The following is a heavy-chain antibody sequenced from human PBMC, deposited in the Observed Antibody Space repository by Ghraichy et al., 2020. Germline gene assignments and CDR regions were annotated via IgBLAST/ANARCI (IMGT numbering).Heavy chain of an antibody. CDR3: AKGWGGV. CDR1: GFTFSISA. Sequence: GGSLRLSCAASGFTFSISAMSWVRPTPGKGLEWVSAISRNGDSTSRADSVKGRFTISRHNSKNTLYLQMNSLRAEDTAVYYCAKGWGGVWGQGTLVTVSS. CDR2: ISRNGDST. J-gene: IGHJ4*02. D-gene: IGHD7-27*01. V-gene: IGHV3-23*01.